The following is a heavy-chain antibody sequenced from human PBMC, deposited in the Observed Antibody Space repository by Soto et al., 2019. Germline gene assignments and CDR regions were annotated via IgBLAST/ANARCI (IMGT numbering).Heavy chain of an antibody. D-gene: IGHD6-19*01. V-gene: IGHV3-23*01. CDR3: ANTLSTAWSSGTYYFDY. Sequence: WGGLRLSCAPSRFPICSYSKSSGRPAPGEGVEWVSAISGSGGSTYYADSVKGRFTISRDNSKNTLYLQMNSLRAEDTAVYYCANTLSTAWSSGTYYFDYWGQGTLVTVSS. J-gene: IGHJ4*02. CDR1: RFPICSYS. CDR2: ISGSGGST.